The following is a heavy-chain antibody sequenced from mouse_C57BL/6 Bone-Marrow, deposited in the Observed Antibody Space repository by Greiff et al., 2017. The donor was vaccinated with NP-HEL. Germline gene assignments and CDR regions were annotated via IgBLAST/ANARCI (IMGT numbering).Heavy chain of an antibody. CDR3: ARAYYSNYYYFDY. D-gene: IGHD2-5*01. Sequence: EVQLVESGPGLVKPSQSLSLTCSVTGYSITSGYYWNWIRQFPGNKLEWMGYISYDGSNNYNPSLKNRISITRDTAKNQFFLKLNSVTTEDTATYYCARAYYSNYYYFDYWGQGTTLTVSS. CDR2: ISYDGSN. CDR1: GYSITSGYY. J-gene: IGHJ2*01. V-gene: IGHV3-6*01.